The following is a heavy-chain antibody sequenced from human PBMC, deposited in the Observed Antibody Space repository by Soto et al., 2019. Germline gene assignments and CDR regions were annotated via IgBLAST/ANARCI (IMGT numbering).Heavy chain of an antibody. D-gene: IGHD6-13*01. CDR2: IYYSGST. CDR3: AIDSSSWSTNNWFDP. V-gene: IGHV4-4*02. J-gene: IGHJ5*02. CDR1: GGSISSSNW. Sequence: SETLSLTCAVSGGSISSSNWWSWVRQPPGKGLEWIGSIYYSGSTYYNPSLKSRVTISVDTSKNQFSLKLSSVTAADTAVYYCAIDSSSWSTNNWFDPWGQGTLVTVSS.